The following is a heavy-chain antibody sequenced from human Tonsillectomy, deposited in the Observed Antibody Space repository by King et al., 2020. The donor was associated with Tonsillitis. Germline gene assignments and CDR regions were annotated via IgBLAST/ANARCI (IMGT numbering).Heavy chain of an antibody. CDR3: ARSITGSTRGIDY. Sequence: VQLVESGGGVVPPGRSLRLSCASSAFTFSSFGMHWVRQAPGKGLEWVAVIWSDGENKYYAESVKGRLTISRDNSKNTLFLQMNSLRAEDTAVYYCARSITGSTRGIDYWGQGTLVTVSS. J-gene: IGHJ4*02. CDR1: AFTFSSFG. D-gene: IGHD1-20*01. CDR2: IWSDGENK. V-gene: IGHV3-33*01.